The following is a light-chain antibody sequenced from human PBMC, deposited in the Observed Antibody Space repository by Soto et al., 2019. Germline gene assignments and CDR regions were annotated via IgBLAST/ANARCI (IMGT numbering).Light chain of an antibody. Sequence: QSVLTQPASVSGSPGQSITISCTGTSSDVGGYNYVSWYQHHPGKAPKLMIFDVSNRPSGVSNRFSGSKSGNTASLTISGLRAEDEADYYCCSYAGSSTFVFGTGTKVTVL. CDR3: CSYAGSSTFV. J-gene: IGLJ1*01. V-gene: IGLV2-14*03. CDR2: DVS. CDR1: SSDVGGYNY.